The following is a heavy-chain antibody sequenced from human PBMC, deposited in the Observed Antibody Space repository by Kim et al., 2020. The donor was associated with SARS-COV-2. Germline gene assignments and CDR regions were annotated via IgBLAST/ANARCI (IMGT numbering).Heavy chain of an antibody. J-gene: IGHJ5*02. D-gene: IGHD5-12*01. Sequence: SRVAISVDTSKNQFSLKLSSVTAADTAVYYCARDEPGGYNYISANNWFDPWGQGTLVTVSS. CDR3: ARDEPGGYNYISANNWFDP. V-gene: IGHV4-39*07.